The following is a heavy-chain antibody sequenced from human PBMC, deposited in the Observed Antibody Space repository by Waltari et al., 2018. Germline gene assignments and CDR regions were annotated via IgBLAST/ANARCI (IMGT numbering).Heavy chain of an antibody. CDR3: ARDGVRFLEWLPIYYMDV. Sequence: QVQLVESGGGVVQPGRSLRLSCAASGFTFSSYAMHWVRQAPGKGLEWVAVISYDGSNKYYADSVKGRFTISRDNSKNTLYLQMNSLRAEDTAVYYCARDGVRFLEWLPIYYMDVWGKGTTVTVSS. CDR2: ISYDGSNK. J-gene: IGHJ6*03. D-gene: IGHD3-3*01. CDR1: GFTFSSYA. V-gene: IGHV3-30-3*01.